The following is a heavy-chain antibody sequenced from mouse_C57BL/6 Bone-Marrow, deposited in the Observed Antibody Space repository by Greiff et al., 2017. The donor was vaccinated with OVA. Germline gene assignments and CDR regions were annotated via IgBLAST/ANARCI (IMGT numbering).Heavy chain of an antibody. CDR1: GFTFSDAW. Sequence: EVKVEESGGGLVQPGGSMKLSCAASGFTFSDAWMDWVRQSPEKGREWVAEIRNKANNHATYYAESVKGRFTISRDDSKSSVYLQMNSLMAEDTGIYYCTATVVARYFDVWGTGTTVTVSS. J-gene: IGHJ1*03. V-gene: IGHV6-6*01. CDR2: IRNKANNHAT. D-gene: IGHD1-1*01. CDR3: TATVVARYFDV.